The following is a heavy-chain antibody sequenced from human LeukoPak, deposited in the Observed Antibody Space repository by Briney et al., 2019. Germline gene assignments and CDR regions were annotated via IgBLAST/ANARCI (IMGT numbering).Heavy chain of an antibody. Sequence: SETLSLTCAVYGGSFSGSYWTWIRQPPGKGLEWIGEINHSGSTNYNPSLKSRVTISLDTSKNQFSLRLSSATAADTAVYYCARVMTTVTTFKTYSYGMDVWGQGTTVTVSS. V-gene: IGHV4-34*01. J-gene: IGHJ6*02. CDR3: ARVMTTVTTFKTYSYGMDV. CDR2: INHSGST. CDR1: GGSFSGSY. D-gene: IGHD4-17*01.